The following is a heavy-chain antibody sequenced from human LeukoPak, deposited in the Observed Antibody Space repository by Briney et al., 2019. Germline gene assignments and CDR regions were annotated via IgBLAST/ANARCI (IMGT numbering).Heavy chain of an antibody. Sequence: ASVKVSCKASGYTITSYDINWVRQATGQGLEWMGWVNPNSDNTGYAQKFQGRVTMTRNTSISTAYMELSSLRSEDTAVYYCARASYDFWSGYYSPPPFLDPWGQRTLVTVSS. V-gene: IGHV1-8*01. CDR1: GYTITSYD. CDR3: ARASYDFWSGYYSPPPFLDP. J-gene: IGHJ5*02. CDR2: VNPNSDNT. D-gene: IGHD3-3*01.